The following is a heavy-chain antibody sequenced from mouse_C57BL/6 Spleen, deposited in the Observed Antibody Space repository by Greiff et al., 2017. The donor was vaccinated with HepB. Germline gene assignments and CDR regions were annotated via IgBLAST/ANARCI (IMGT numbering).Heavy chain of an antibody. CDR3: ARSKKIVATYFDY. CDR1: GYTFTSYW. CDR2: TNPTNGRT. Sequence: VQLQQSGAELVKAGASVKMSCKASGYTFTSYWMHWVKQRLGQGLEWFAETNPTNGRTYYNEKFKSKAPLTVDKSSSTAYMLLSGPTFEDSAVYYFARSKKIVATYFDYWRQGTTLTVSS. D-gene: IGHD1-1*01. V-gene: IGHV1S81*02. J-gene: IGHJ2*01.